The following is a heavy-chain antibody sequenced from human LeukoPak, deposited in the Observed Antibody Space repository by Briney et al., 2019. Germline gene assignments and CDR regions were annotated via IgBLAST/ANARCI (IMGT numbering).Heavy chain of an antibody. J-gene: IGHJ4*02. CDR1: GYTFTGYY. V-gene: IGHV1-2*02. D-gene: IGHD3-10*01. CDR2: INPNSGGT. CDR3: ASRLGVTGYYFDY. Sequence: GASVKVSCKASGYTFTGYYMHWVRQAPGQGLEWMGWINPNSGGTNYAQKFQGRVTMTRDTSTSTAYMELSRLRSDDTAVYYCASRLGVTGYYFDYWGQGTLVTVSS.